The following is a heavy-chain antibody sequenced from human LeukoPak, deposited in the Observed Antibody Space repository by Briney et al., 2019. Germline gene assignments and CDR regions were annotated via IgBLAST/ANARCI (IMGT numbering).Heavy chain of an antibody. V-gene: IGHV3-20*04. CDR2: INWNGGST. CDR3: AGSSSWPFDY. Sequence: TGGSLRLSCAASGFTLDDYGMSWVRQPPGKGLEWVSAINWNGGSTAYADSVKGRFTVSRDNAKNSLYLQMNSLRAEDTAVYYCAGSSSWPFDYWGQGTLVTVSS. CDR1: GFTLDDYG. D-gene: IGHD6-13*01. J-gene: IGHJ4*02.